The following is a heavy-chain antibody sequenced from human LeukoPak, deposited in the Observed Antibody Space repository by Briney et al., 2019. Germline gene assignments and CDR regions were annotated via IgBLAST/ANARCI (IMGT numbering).Heavy chain of an antibody. Sequence: ASVKVSCKASGYTFTGYYMHWVRQAPAQGLEWMGWISAYNGNTNYAQKLQGRVTMTTDTSTSTGYMELGSLRSDDAAVYYCARGGGVWGSKDARWFDPWGQGTLVTVSS. CDR2: ISAYNGNT. V-gene: IGHV1-18*04. J-gene: IGHJ5*02. CDR1: GYTFTGYY. D-gene: IGHD3-16*01. CDR3: ARGGGVWGSKDARWFDP.